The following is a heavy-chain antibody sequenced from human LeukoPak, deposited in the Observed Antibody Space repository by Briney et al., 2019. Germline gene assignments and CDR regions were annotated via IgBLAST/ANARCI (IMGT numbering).Heavy chain of an antibody. CDR3: TRDEDFYSSSSDY. CDR2: ISSSGSTI. V-gene: IGHV3-48*03. J-gene: IGHJ4*02. D-gene: IGHD6-6*01. CDR1: GFTFSSYE. Sequence: GGSLRLSCAASGFTFSSYEMNWVRQAPGKVLEWVSYISSSGSTIYYADSVKGRFTISRDNAKNSLYLQMNSLRAEDTAVYYCTRDEDFYSSSSDYWGQGTLVTVSS.